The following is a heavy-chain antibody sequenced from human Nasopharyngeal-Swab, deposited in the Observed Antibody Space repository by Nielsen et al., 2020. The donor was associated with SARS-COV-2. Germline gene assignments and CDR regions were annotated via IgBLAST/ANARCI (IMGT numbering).Heavy chain of an antibody. D-gene: IGHD6-13*01. CDR3: ARMDFIASRDY. Sequence: GGSLRLSCAASGFTFSSYSMNWVRQAPGKGLGWVSYISSSSSTIYYADSVRGRFTISRDNSKNMVNLQLNSLRAEDTAVYYCARMDFIASRDYWGQGTLVTVSS. CDR2: ISSSSSTI. J-gene: IGHJ4*02. CDR1: GFTFSSYS. V-gene: IGHV3-48*01.